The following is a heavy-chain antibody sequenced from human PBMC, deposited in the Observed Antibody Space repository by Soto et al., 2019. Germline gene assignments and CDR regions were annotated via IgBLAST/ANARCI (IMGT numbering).Heavy chain of an antibody. Sequence: ASVKVSCKTSGYAFTMFYMSWVRQAPGQGLEWMGTINADGGRTTYAQNFQGRLTMTSDTSTGTIYMELSSLKSDDTAVYYCARAMAAAEKWEGRFCFDPWGQGALVTVSS. V-gene: IGHV1-46*01. J-gene: IGHJ5*02. CDR3: ARAMAAAEKWEGRFCFDP. CDR2: INADGGRT. CDR1: GYAFTMFY. D-gene: IGHD6-25*01.